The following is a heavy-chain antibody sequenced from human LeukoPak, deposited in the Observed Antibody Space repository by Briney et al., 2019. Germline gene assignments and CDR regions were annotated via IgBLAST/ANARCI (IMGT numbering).Heavy chain of an antibody. J-gene: IGHJ4*02. Sequence: GGSLRLSCAASGFSFSTYAMSRVRQAPGKGLGWVSSISGSGSDIYYADSVKGRFTISRDNSQDTLYLQMNSLRADDTAVYYCAKDSAVGATRDYFDYWGQGTLATVSS. CDR1: GFSFSTYA. V-gene: IGHV3-23*01. CDR2: ISGSGSDI. CDR3: AKDSAVGATRDYFDY. D-gene: IGHD1-26*01.